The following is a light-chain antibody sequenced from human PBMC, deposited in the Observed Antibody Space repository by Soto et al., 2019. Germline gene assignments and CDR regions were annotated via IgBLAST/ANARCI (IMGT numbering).Light chain of an antibody. CDR2: GAS. CDR3: QQYESSPRT. J-gene: IGKJ1*01. Sequence: EIVLTQSPGTLSLSPGERATLSCRASQSVSSNYLAWYQQKPGQAPRLLIYGASSRATGIPDRFSGSGSGTDCTLTISRLEPEDFAVYYCQQYESSPRTFGQGTKVEVK. V-gene: IGKV3-20*01. CDR1: QSVSSNY.